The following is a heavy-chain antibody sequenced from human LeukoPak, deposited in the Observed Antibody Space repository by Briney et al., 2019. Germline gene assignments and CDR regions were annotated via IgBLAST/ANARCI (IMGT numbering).Heavy chain of an antibody. J-gene: IGHJ3*02. Sequence: PGGSLRLSCAASGFTFSSYSMNWVRQAPGKGLEWVSSISSSSSYIYYADSVKGRFTISRDNAKNSLYLQMNSLRAEDTAVYYCARVGSWDGSGSFDIWGQGTMVTVSS. V-gene: IGHV3-21*01. D-gene: IGHD6-13*01. CDR1: GFTFSSYS. CDR2: ISSSSSYI. CDR3: ARVGSWDGSGSFDI.